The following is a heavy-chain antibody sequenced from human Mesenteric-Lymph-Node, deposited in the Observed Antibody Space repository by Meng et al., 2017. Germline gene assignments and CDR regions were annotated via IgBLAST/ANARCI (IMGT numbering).Heavy chain of an antibody. CDR3: ARRPTGIDY. V-gene: IGHV4-34*12. J-gene: IGHJ4*02. CDR2: IIHGGSP. CDR1: CGSFSGAY. Sequence: QVQLQQWGGVLLKTSETLYLTCAVYCGSFSGAYWNWIRQPPGKGLEWIGEIIHGGSPSYNPSLKSRVTISIDTSKNQLSLMLSSVTAADTAVYYCARRPTGIDYWGQGTLVTVSS. D-gene: IGHD2-8*02.